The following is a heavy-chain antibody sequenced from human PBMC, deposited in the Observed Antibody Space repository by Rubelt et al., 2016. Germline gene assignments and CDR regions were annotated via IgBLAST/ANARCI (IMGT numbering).Heavy chain of an antibody. D-gene: IGHD3-10*01. V-gene: IGHV1-69*01. CDR2: IIPIFGTA. CDR3: ARRVRTYGSGSYYYYYGMDV. J-gene: IGHJ6*02. Sequence: GRGLEWMGGIIPIFGTANYAQKFQGRVTITADESTSTAYMELSSLRSEDTAVYYCARRVRTYGSGSYYYYYGMDVWGQGTTVTVSS.